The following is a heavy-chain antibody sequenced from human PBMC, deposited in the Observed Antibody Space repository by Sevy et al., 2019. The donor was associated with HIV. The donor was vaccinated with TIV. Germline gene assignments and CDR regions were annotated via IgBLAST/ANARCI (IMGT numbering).Heavy chain of an antibody. V-gene: IGHV3-7*01. Sequence: GGSLRLSCGASGFTFSSYWMSWVRRAPGKGLEWVANINQDGSEKDYVDSVKGRFTISRDNVKNSLFLQMNSLRAEDTAVYYCAKKKYYYDSSNNGWFDPWGQGTLVTVSS. CDR3: AKKKYYYDSSNNGWFDP. J-gene: IGHJ5*02. CDR1: GFTFSSYW. D-gene: IGHD3-22*01. CDR2: INQDGSEK.